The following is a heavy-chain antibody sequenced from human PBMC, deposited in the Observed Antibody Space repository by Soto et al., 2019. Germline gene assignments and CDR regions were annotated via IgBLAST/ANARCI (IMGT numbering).Heavy chain of an antibody. CDR1: GGSISSGGYY. D-gene: IGHD1-20*01. CDR2: FYYSGST. Sequence: QVQLQESGPGLVKPSQTLSLTCTVSGGSISSGGYYWSWIRQHPGKGLEWIGYFYYSGSTYYNPYLKRQVTISVDTSKNQFSLKLSSVTAADTAVYYCASTRTNWNDVGIYFDYWGQGTLVTVSS. V-gene: IGHV4-31*01. CDR3: ASTRTNWNDVGIYFDY. J-gene: IGHJ4*02.